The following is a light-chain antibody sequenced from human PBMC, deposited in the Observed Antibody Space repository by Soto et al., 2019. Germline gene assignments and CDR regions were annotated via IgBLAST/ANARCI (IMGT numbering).Light chain of an antibody. J-gene: IGKJ4*01. CDR3: QQFGTSPT. CDR2: GAS. CDR1: QTLSSTF. Sequence: IVLTQSPGTLSLSPWERATLSCRAGQTLSSTFLAWYQQKPAQAPRLLIYGASSRATGVPDRFSGSGSGTDFTLTISRVEPEDFAVYYCQQFGTSPTFGGGTKVDIK. V-gene: IGKV3-20*01.